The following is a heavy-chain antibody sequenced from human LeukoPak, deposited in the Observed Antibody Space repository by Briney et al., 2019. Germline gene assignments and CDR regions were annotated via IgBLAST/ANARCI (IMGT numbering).Heavy chain of an antibody. CDR2: IYYNGST. Sequence: SQTLSLTCTVSGGSISSGGYYWSWIRQHPGKGLEWIGYIYYNGSTYYNPSLKSRVTISVDTSKNQFSLKLSSVTAADTAVYYCARGVDYDFWSGYYLDYWGQGTLVTVSS. V-gene: IGHV4-31*03. CDR3: ARGVDYDFWSGYYLDY. D-gene: IGHD3-3*01. CDR1: GGSISSGGYY. J-gene: IGHJ4*02.